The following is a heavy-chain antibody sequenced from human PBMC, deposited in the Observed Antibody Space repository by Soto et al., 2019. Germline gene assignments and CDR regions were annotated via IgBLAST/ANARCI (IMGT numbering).Heavy chain of an antibody. CDR3: ARGEPSPSGGYYFDY. J-gene: IGHJ4*02. CDR1: GFTFSSYG. D-gene: IGHD1-1*01. CDR2: IWYDGSNK. Sequence: QVQLVESGGGVVQPGRSLRLSCVASGFTFSSYGMHWVRQAPGKGLEWVAVIWYDGSNKYYADSVKGRFTISRDNSKNTLYLQMNSLRAEDTAVYYCARGEPSPSGGYYFDYWGQGTLVTVSS. V-gene: IGHV3-33*01.